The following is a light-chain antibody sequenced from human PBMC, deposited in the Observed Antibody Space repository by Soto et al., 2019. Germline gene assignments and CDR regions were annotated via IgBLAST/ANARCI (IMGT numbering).Light chain of an antibody. CDR1: QSVSSSY. J-gene: IGKJ5*01. CDR2: GVS. V-gene: IGKV3-20*01. Sequence: IVLTQAPGTLALSPGERATLSCRASQSVSSSYLAWYHQKPGQAPRLLIYGVSSRATGIPDRFSGSGSGTDFTLTISRLEPEDFAVYFCQRYGSSPLITFGQGTRLEIK. CDR3: QRYGSSPLIT.